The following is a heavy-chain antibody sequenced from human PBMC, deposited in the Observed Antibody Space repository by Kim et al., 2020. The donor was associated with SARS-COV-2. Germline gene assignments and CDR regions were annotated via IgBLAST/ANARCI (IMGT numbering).Heavy chain of an antibody. CDR1: GFTFSSYA. D-gene: IGHD5-12*01. J-gene: IGHJ6*02. V-gene: IGHV3-30*04. CDR3: ARISQVRGYSGYERYYYYYGMDV. Sequence: GGSLRLSCAASGFTFSSYAMNWVRQAPGKGLEWVAVISYDGSNKYYADSVKGRFTISRDNSKNTLYLQMNSLRAEDTAVYYCARISQVRGYSGYERYYYYYGMDVWGQGTTVTVSS. CDR2: ISYDGSNK.